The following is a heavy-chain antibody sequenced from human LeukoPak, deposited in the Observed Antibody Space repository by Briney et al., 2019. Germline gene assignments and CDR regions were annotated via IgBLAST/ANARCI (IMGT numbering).Heavy chain of an antibody. D-gene: IGHD3-22*01. CDR3: AYYYDSSGYGRYFDY. CDR2: IYYSGTT. J-gene: IGHJ4*02. Sequence: SETLSLTCTVSGGSMSSSGYYWGWIRQPPGKGLEWIGIIYYSGTTYYNPSLKSRVTISVDTSKNHFSLKLSSVTAADTAVYYCAYYYDSSGYGRYFDYWGQGTLVNVSS. CDR1: GGSMSSSGYY. V-gene: IGHV4-39*02.